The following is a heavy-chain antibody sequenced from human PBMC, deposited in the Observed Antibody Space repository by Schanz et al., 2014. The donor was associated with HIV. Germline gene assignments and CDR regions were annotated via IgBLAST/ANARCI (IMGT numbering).Heavy chain of an antibody. CDR3: ARGEDWPGGASDH. D-gene: IGHD2-21*01. CDR2: ISGDNNNT. V-gene: IGHV1-18*04. Sequence: QVQLVQSGAEVKKPGASVKVSCKASGYTFTGYYMHWVRQAPGQGLEWMGWISGDNNNTKYEQKFQARVTMTTDTSTTTAYMELRSLRSADAPVYYCARGEDWPGGASDHWGQGTLVIVS. CDR1: GYTFTGYY. J-gene: IGHJ5*02.